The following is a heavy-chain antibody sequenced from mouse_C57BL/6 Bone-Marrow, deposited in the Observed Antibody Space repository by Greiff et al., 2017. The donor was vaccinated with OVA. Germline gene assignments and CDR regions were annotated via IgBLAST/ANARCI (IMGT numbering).Heavy chain of an antibody. V-gene: IGHV5-9-1*02. CDR1: GFTFSSYA. Sequence: EVKVVESGEGLVKPGGSLKLSCAASGFTFSSYAMSWVRQTPEKRLEWVAYISSGGDYIYYADTVKGRFTISRDNARNTLYLQMCSLKCEDTAMYYCTRCYYGYGFADWGQGTLVTVSA. D-gene: IGHD2-2*01. J-gene: IGHJ3*01. CDR3: TRCYYGYGFAD. CDR2: ISSGGDYI.